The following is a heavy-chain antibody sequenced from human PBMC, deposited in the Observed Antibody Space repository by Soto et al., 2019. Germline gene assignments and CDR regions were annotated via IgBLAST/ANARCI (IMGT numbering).Heavy chain of an antibody. CDR2: VYHSGSA. CDR1: GYSISSPYQ. J-gene: IGHJ4*02. D-gene: IGHD2-2*01. CDR3: VGICSNITCYLDY. Sequence: PSETLSLTCGVSGYSISSPYQWGWIRQPPGKGLQWIGTVYHSGSAYYHPSLKSRVAMSIDTSKNQFSLKLRSVTAADTAVYFCVGICSNITCYLDYWGQGTLVTVSS. V-gene: IGHV4-38-2*01.